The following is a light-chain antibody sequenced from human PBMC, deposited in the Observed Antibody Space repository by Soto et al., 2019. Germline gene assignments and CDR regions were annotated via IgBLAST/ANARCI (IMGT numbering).Light chain of an antibody. CDR3: LQARQTPWT. J-gene: IGKJ1*01. CDR1: QSLLHSNGYNY. CDR2: LSS. Sequence: DIVMTQSPLSLPVTPGEPASISCRSSQSLLHSNGYNYLNWYLQKPGQSPQVLIYLSSNRASGVPARFSGSGSGTNVTLKISRVDDVDVGLYYFLQARQTPWTFGQGTKVVIK. V-gene: IGKV2-28*01.